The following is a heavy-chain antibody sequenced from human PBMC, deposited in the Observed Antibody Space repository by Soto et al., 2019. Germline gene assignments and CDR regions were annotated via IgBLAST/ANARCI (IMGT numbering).Heavy chain of an antibody. D-gene: IGHD3-22*01. CDR3: ARGVEAYYDSSGYGIEY. CDR2: INSDGSST. Sequence: EVQLVESGGGLVQPGGSLRLSCAASGFTFSSYWMHWVRQAPGKGLVWVSRINSDGSSTSYADSVKGRFTISRDNAKNTLYLQMNSLRADDTAVYYCARGVEAYYDSSGYGIEYWGQGTLVTVSS. J-gene: IGHJ4*02. V-gene: IGHV3-74*01. CDR1: GFTFSSYW.